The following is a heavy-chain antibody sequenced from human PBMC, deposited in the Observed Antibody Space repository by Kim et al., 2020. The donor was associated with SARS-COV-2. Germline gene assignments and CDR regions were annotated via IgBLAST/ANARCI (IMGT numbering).Heavy chain of an antibody. CDR2: IRSKANSYAT. D-gene: IGHD4-17*01. Sequence: GGSLRLSCAASGFTFSGSAMHWVRQASGKGLEWVGRIRSKANSYATAYAASVKGRFTISRDDSKNTAYLQMNSLKTEDTAVYYCTRHSPRPYGGYYYYYMDVWGKGTTVTVSS. CDR1: GFTFSGSA. J-gene: IGHJ6*03. V-gene: IGHV3-73*01. CDR3: TRHSPRPYGGYYYYYMDV.